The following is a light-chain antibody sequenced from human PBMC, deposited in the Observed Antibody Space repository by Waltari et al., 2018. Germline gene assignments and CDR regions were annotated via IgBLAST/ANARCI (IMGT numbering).Light chain of an antibody. CDR2: EES. V-gene: IGLV1-51*02. Sequence: QSVLTQPPSVSAAPGQRVTIPCPGGSSNIGNNYISWYRQFPGTAPKLLIYEESERPSGIPGRFSGSKSGTSATLDITGLQAGDEADYYCGTWDSSLSGAVFGGGTHLTVL. CDR3: GTWDSSLSGAV. CDR1: SSNIGNNY. J-gene: IGLJ7*01.